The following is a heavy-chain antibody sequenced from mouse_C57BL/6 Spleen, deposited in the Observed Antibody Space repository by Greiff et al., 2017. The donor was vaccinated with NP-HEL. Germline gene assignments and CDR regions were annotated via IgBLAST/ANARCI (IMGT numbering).Heavy chain of an antibody. CDR3: ARSRGGTPYYYAMDY. J-gene: IGHJ4*01. V-gene: IGHV1-53*01. CDR1: GYTFTSYW. D-gene: IGHD3-3*01. CDR2: INPSNGGT. Sequence: QVQLQQPGTELVKPGASVKLSCKASGYTFTSYWMHWVKQRPGQGLEWIGNINPSNGGTNYNEKFKSKATLTVDKSSSTAYMQLSSLTSEDSAVYYCARSRGGTPYYYAMDYWGQGTSVTVSS.